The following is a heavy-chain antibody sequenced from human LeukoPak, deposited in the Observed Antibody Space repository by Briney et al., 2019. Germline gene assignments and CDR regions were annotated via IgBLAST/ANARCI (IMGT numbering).Heavy chain of an antibody. D-gene: IGHD6-13*01. CDR2: IYYSGST. CDR3: ARVSSSSWYKTYYYGMDV. V-gene: IGHV4-59*01. CDR1: GGSISSYY. Sequence: SETLSLTCTVSGGSISSYYWSWIRQPPGKGLEWVGYIYYSGSTNYNPSLKSRVTISVDTSKNQFSLKLSSVTAADTAEYYCARVSSSSWYKTYYYGMDVWGQGTTVTVSS. J-gene: IGHJ6*02.